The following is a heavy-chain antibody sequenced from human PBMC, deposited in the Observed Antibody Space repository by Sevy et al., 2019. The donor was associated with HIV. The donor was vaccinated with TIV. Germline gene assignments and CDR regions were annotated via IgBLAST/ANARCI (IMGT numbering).Heavy chain of an antibody. J-gene: IGHJ4*02. CDR1: GFTFREAW. CDR3: AAGTGSSDFDY. CDR2: IKSKTEAATR. Sequence: GGSLRLSCAASGFTFREAWMSWVRQAPGKGLEWVGRIKSKTEAATREFAAPVRGRFSISRDDSANTVYLVMNNLKPEDTGVYYCAAGTGSSDFDYWGQGTLVTVSS. V-gene: IGHV3-15*01. D-gene: IGHD1-26*01.